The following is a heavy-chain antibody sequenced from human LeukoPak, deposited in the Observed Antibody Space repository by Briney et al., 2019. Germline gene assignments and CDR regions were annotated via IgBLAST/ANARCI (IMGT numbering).Heavy chain of an antibody. Sequence: PSENLSLTCTVSGGSVSSGSYYWSWIRQPPGKGLEWIGYIYYSGSTNYNPSLKSRVTISVDTSKNQFSLKLSSVTAADTAVYYCARGNWNVSTDAFDIWGQGTMVTVSS. CDR2: IYYSGST. D-gene: IGHD1-1*01. CDR1: GGSVSSGSYY. J-gene: IGHJ3*02. V-gene: IGHV4-61*01. CDR3: ARGNWNVSTDAFDI.